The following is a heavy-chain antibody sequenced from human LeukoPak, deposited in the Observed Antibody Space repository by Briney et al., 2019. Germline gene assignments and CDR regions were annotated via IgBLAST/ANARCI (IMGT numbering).Heavy chain of an antibody. CDR2: ISSGSSYI. CDR1: GFTFSTYS. V-gene: IGHV3-21*01. Sequence: PGGSLRLSCAASGFTFSTYSMNWVRQAPGKGLEWVSSISSGSSYIYYADSVKGRFTISRDNAKDSLYLQMNSLRAEDTAVYYCARDPESGYDIYMDIWGKGTTVTVSS. J-gene: IGHJ6*03. CDR3: ARDPESGYDIYMDI. D-gene: IGHD5-12*01.